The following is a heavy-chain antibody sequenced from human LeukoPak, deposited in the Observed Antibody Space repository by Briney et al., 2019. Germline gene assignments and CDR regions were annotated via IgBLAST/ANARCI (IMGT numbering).Heavy chain of an antibody. Sequence: PGGSLRLSCAASGFTFSSYAMHWVRQAPGKGLEWVAVISYDGSNKYYADFVKGRFTISRDNSKNTLYLQMNSLRAEDTAVYYCARDQGEWELYFDYWGQGTLVTVSS. J-gene: IGHJ4*02. CDR2: ISYDGSNK. V-gene: IGHV3-30*01. D-gene: IGHD1-26*01. CDR3: ARDQGEWELYFDY. CDR1: GFTFSSYA.